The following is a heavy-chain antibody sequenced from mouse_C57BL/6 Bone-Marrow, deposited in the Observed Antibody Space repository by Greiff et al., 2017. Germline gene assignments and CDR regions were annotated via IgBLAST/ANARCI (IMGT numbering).Heavy chain of an antibody. J-gene: IGHJ2*01. CDR3: VSIWGYGNLYY. V-gene: IGHV1-55*01. D-gene: IGHD2-1*01. Sequence: QVQLKQPGAELVKPGASVKLSCKASGYTFTSYWITWVKQRPGQGLEWIGDIYPGSGSTNYNEKFTSKATLTVDTSSSTAYMQLSSLTSEDSAVYYCVSIWGYGNLYYCGQGTTLTVSS. CDR1: GYTFTSYW. CDR2: IYPGSGST.